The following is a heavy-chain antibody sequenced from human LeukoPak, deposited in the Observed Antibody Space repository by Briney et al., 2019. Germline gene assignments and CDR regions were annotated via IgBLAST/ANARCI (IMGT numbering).Heavy chain of an antibody. D-gene: IGHD6-13*01. J-gene: IGHJ1*01. CDR3: ATARWGAAAYEH. CDR1: GGSISSYY. Sequence: SETLSLTCTVSGGSISSYYWSWIRQPPGKGLEWIGYIYYSGSTNYNPPLKSRVTISVDTSKNQFSLKLSSVTAADTAVYHCATARWGAAAYEHWGQGTLVTVSS. V-gene: IGHV4-59*01. CDR2: IYYSGST.